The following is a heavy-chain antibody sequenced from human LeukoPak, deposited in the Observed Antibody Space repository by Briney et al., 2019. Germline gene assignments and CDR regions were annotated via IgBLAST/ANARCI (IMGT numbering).Heavy chain of an antibody. Sequence: AASVKVSCKASGGTFSSYAISWVRQAPGQGLEWMGGIIPIFGTANYAQKFQGRVTITADESTSTAYMELSSLRSEDTAVYYCARGGRELLWFGDALFEYMDVWGKGTTVTISS. CDR3: ARGGRELLWFGDALFEYMDV. CDR1: GGTFSSYA. D-gene: IGHD3-10*01. CDR2: IIPIFGTA. V-gene: IGHV1-69*13. J-gene: IGHJ6*03.